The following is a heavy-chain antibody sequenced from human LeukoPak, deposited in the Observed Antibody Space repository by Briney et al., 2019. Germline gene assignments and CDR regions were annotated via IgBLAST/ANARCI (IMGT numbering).Heavy chain of an antibody. CDR2: ITSTSSYI. D-gene: IGHD1-26*01. CDR1: GFTFSNYN. J-gene: IGHJ6*03. V-gene: IGHV3-21*01. CDR3: ARDPYSGSYGDYYYYMDV. Sequence: GGSLRLSCAASGFTFSNYNMNWVRQAPGKGLEWVSSITSTSSYIYYADSVKGRSTISRDNAENSLYLQMTSLRAEDTAVYYCARDPYSGSYGDYYYYMDVWGKGTTVTISS.